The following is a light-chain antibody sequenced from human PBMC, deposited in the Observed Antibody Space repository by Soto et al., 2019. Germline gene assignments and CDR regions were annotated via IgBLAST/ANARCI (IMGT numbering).Light chain of an antibody. V-gene: IGKV1-9*01. CDR1: QGISSY. CDR3: QQVNSYPLS. J-gene: IGKJ4*01. CDR2: AAS. Sequence: DIQFTQSPSFLSASVGDSVTITCRASQGISSYLAWFQQKPGRATELLIYAASTLQSGVPSRFSGSGSGTEFTLTIRSLQPEDFATYYCQQVNSYPLSFGGGTKVEIQ.